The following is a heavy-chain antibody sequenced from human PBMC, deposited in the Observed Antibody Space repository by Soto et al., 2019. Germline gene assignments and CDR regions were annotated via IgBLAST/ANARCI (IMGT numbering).Heavy chain of an antibody. J-gene: IGHJ6*02. CDR1: GFTFSSYS. CDR2: ISSSSSYI. D-gene: IGHD4-17*01. Sequence: PGGSLRLSCAASGFTFSSYSMNLVRQAPGKGLEWVSSISSSSSYIYYADSVKGRFTISRDNAKNSLYMKINSLRAEDTAVYYCARDMRMTTVTYYGMDVWAQGTTVTVSS. CDR3: ARDMRMTTVTYYGMDV. V-gene: IGHV3-21*01.